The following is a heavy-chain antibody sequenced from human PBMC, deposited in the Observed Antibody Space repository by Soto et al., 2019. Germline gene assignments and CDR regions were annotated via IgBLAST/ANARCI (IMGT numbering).Heavy chain of an antibody. J-gene: IGHJ6*03. V-gene: IGHV4-4*02. CDR1: SGSISSSNW. Sequence: SETLSLTCAVSSGSISSSNWWSWVRQPPGKGLEWIGEIYHSGSTNYNPSLKSRVTISVDKSKNQFSLKLSSVTAADTAVYYCAREAGPLSDGVYYYYYMDVWGKGTTVTVSS. CDR3: AREAGPLSDGVYYYYYMDV. D-gene: IGHD3-3*01. CDR2: IYHSGST.